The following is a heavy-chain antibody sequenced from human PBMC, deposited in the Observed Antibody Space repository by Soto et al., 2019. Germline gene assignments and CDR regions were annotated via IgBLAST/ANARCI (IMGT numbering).Heavy chain of an antibody. D-gene: IGHD1-1*01. J-gene: IGHJ6*02. V-gene: IGHV4-59*01. CDR2: TYYSGST. CDR3: AGERHYYYGMDV. CDR1: GGSISSYY. Sequence: PSETLSLTCTVSGGSISSYYWSWIRQPPGKGLEWIGYTYYSGSTNYNPSLKSRVTISVDTSKNQFSLKLGSVTAADTAVYYCAGERHYYYGMDVWGQGTTVTVSS.